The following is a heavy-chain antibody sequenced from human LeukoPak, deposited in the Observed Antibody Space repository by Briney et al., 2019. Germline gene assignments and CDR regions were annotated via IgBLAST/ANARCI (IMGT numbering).Heavy chain of an antibody. J-gene: IGHJ6*03. CDR2: INTNTGNP. CDR3: ARGPQNYYYYYMDV. CDR1: GYTFTSYA. Sequence: ASVKVSCKASGYTFTSYAMNWVRQAPGQGLEWMGWINTNTGNPTYAQGFTGRFVFSLDTSVSTAYLQISSLKAEDTAVYYCARGPQNYYYYYMDVWGKGTTVTVSS. V-gene: IGHV7-4-1*02.